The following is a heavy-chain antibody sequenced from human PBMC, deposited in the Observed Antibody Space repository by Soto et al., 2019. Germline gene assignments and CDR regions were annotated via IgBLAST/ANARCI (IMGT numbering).Heavy chain of an antibody. CDR3: AKPEEYYYDTSAYFAY. D-gene: IGHD3-22*01. CDR1: GFTFGTYA. V-gene: IGHV3-23*01. Sequence: GGSLRLCCAAYGFTFGTYAMNWVRQAPGQGLEWISAISVSVGSTHYAAPLKGRFTISSDNSENTPYLQMNSLRAEDTVVYYCAKPEEYYYDTSAYFAYWGQGTLVTVSS. CDR2: ISVSVGST. J-gene: IGHJ4*02.